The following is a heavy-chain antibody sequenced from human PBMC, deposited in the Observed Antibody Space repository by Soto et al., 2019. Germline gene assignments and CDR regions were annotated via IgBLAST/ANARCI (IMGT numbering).Heavy chain of an antibody. Sequence: GGSLRLSCVVSGFIPSSYAMSWVRQAPGKGLEWVSGISGSGGATSYADSVKGRFTISRDNTKTTLYLQMNSLSAEDTAIYYCAKDAIMASSSFNYFDFWGQGALVTVSS. CDR3: AKDAIMASSSFNYFDF. J-gene: IGHJ4*02. V-gene: IGHV3-23*01. CDR1: GFIPSSYA. CDR2: ISGSGGAT. D-gene: IGHD6-13*01.